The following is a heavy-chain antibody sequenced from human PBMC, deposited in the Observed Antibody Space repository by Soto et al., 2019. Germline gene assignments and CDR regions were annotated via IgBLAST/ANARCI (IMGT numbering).Heavy chain of an antibody. D-gene: IGHD2-21*02. V-gene: IGHV3-11*01. J-gene: IGHJ5*02. CDR3: ACLGCDCYLNWFDP. CDR2: ISSSGSTI. CDR1: GFTFSDYY. Sequence: QVQLVESGGGLVKPGGSLRLSCAASGFTFSDYYMSWIRQAPGKGLEWLSYISSSGSTIYYADSVKGRFTISRDNAKNSLYLQMNSLRAEDTAVDYCACLGCDCYLNWFDPWGQGTLVTVSS.